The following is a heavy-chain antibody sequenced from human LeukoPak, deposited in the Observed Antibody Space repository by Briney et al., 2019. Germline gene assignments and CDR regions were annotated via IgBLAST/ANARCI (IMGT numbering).Heavy chain of an antibody. J-gene: IGHJ4*02. CDR3: ARRGYSDSYYDFWSGYYRTINYFDY. CDR2: MNPNSGNT. V-gene: IGHV1-8*02. D-gene: IGHD3-3*01. CDR1: GYTFNNFG. Sequence: ASVKVSCKASGYTFNNFGINWVRQAPGQGLEWMGWMNPNSGNTGYAQKFQGRVTMTRNTSISTAYMELSSLRSEDTAVYYCARRGYSDSYYDFWSGYYRTINYFDYWGQGTLVTVSS.